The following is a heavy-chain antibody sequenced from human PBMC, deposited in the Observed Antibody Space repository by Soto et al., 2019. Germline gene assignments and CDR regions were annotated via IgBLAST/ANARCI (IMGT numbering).Heavy chain of an antibody. Sequence: ASVKVSCKASGYTFTSYGVSWVRQAPGQGLEWMGWISVYNGNTKYAQKLQGRVTMTTDTSTSTAYMELRGLRSDDTAVYYCARSGRPVYYYYIMDVWGKGTSVTVFS. CDR1: GYTFTSYG. D-gene: IGHD3-10*01. CDR3: ARSGRPVYYYYIMDV. V-gene: IGHV1-18*01. CDR2: ISVYNGNT. J-gene: IGHJ6*04.